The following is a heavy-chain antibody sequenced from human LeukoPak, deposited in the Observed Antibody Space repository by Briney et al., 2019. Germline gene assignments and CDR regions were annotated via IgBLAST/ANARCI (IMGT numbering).Heavy chain of an antibody. CDR2: IYNSGST. CDR3: ARGPYCTNTNCHTAFDY. V-gene: IGHV4-30-4*01. Sequence: SETLSLTCTVSGGSISSGEHYWSWIRQAPGKGLEWIGHIYNSGSTHYNPSLKSRVTISSDTSKNQFSLKLSSVTAADTAVYYCARGPYCTNTNCHTAFDYWGQGALVTVSS. CDR1: GGSISSGEHY. J-gene: IGHJ4*02. D-gene: IGHD2-2*02.